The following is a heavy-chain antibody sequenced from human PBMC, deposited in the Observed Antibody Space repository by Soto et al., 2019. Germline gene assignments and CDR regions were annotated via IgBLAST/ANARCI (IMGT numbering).Heavy chain of an antibody. CDR1: GYSFTSYY. D-gene: IGHD1-26*01. CDR2: INPSGGYT. J-gene: IGHJ4*02. CDR3: ARGLGLYYFDY. Sequence: ASVKVSYKASGYSFTSYYMHGVRQAPGQGLEWLGIINPSGGYTTHAQRFLGRVSMTSDTSTSTVHMELSSLRSEDTAVYYCARGLGLYYFDYWGQGTLVTVSS. V-gene: IGHV1-46*01.